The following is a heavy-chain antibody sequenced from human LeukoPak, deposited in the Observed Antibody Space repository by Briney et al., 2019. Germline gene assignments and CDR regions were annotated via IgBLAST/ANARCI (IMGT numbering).Heavy chain of an antibody. J-gene: IGHJ6*02. CDR3: ARSGIMNYDILTGYHSYGMDV. CDR1: GGSIGTYY. CDR2: IYYSGNT. D-gene: IGHD3-9*01. Sequence: PSETLSLTCTVSGGSIGTYYWSWIRQPPGKGLEWIGYIYYSGNTNYNPSLKSRVTISVDTSKNQFSLNLSSVTAADTAVYYCARSGIMNYDILTGYHSYGMDVWGQGTTVTVSS. V-gene: IGHV4-59*12.